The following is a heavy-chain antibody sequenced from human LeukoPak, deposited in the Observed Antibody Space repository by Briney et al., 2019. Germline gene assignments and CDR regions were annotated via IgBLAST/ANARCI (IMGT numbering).Heavy chain of an antibody. CDR1: GFTFNHCF. CDR3: AKDSPYSSSWYYYGMDV. CDR2: ISTSGGGT. V-gene: IGHV3-23*01. J-gene: IGHJ6*02. D-gene: IGHD6-13*01. Sequence: GGSLRLSCAASGFTFNHCFMSWVRQAPGKGLEWVSAISTSGGGTYYADSVKGRFTISRDNSKNTLYLQMNSLRAEDTAVYYCAKDSPYSSSWYYYGMDVWGQGTTATVSS.